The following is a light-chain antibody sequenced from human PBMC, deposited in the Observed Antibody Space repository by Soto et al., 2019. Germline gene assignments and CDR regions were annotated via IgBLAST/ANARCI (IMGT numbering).Light chain of an antibody. CDR3: HQHETSPPT. Sequence: EIVLTQSPGTLSLSPGESGILSCRTSQTVNSPYLAWYQQKPGLAPRLLIAGASPRATGIPDRFSGSGSGTEFTLTISRLESEDFAVYYCHQHETSPPTFGPGTKVDVK. J-gene: IGKJ3*01. CDR2: GAS. CDR1: QTVNSPY. V-gene: IGKV3-20*01.